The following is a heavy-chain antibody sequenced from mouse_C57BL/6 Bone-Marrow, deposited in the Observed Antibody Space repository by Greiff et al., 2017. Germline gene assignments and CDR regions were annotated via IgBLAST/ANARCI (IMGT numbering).Heavy chain of an antibody. D-gene: IGHD1-1*01. CDR3: AGHDCGTWFGY. CDR2: ISSGGSYT. CDR1: GFTFSSYG. V-gene: IGHV5-6*01. Sequence: EVQGVESGGDLVKPGGSLKLSCAASGFTFSSYGMSWVRQTPDKRLEWVATISSGGSYTYYPDSVKGRFTISRDNAKNTLYLQMSSLKSEDTARYYCAGHDCGTWFGYWGQGTRVTVSA. J-gene: IGHJ3*01.